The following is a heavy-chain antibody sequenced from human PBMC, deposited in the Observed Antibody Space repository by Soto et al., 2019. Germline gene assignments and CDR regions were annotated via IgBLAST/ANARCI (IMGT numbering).Heavy chain of an antibody. CDR1: GFTFSGSA. CDR3: TRPSGCSGGSCYYYYGMDV. CDR2: IRSKANSYAK. D-gene: IGHD2-15*01. Sequence: GGSLRLSCAASGFTFSGSAMHWVRQASGKGLEWVGRIRSKANSYAKAYAASVKGRFTISRDDSKNTAYLQMNSLKTEDTAVYYCTRPSGCSGGSCYYYYGMDVWGQGTTVTVSS. J-gene: IGHJ6*02. V-gene: IGHV3-73*01.